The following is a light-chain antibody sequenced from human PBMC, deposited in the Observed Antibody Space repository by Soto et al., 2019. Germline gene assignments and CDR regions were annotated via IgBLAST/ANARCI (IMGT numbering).Light chain of an antibody. J-gene: IGLJ2*01. V-gene: IGLV2-14*01. CDR2: EVS. Sequence: QSALTQPASVSGSPGQSITISCTGTSSDVGGYNYVSWYQQHPGKAPKLMIYEVSNRPSGVSNRFSGSKSGNTASLTISGPQAEDEADYYCSSYTSSSHVVFGGGTQLTVL. CDR1: SSDVGGYNY. CDR3: SSYTSSSHVV.